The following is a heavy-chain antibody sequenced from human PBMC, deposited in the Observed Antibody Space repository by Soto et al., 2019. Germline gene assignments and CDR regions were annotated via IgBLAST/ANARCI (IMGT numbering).Heavy chain of an antibody. Sequence: VASVKVSCKXSGGTFSSYAISWVRQAPGQGLEWMGGIIPIFGTANYAQKFQGRVTITADKSTSTAYMELSSLRSEDTAVYYCASEGIVVVPAAIYFDYWGQGTLVTVSS. J-gene: IGHJ4*02. D-gene: IGHD2-2*02. CDR1: GGTFSSYA. CDR2: IIPIFGTA. V-gene: IGHV1-69*06. CDR3: ASEGIVVVPAAIYFDY.